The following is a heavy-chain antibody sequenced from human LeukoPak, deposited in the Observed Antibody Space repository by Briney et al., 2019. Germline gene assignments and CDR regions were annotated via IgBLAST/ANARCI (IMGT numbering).Heavy chain of an antibody. CDR1: GFTLSSYS. D-gene: IGHD1-1*01. CDR3: AKDSGTWNDSDY. CDR2: ISAGAGET. Sequence: GGSLRLSCAASGFTLSSYSTNWVRQAPGKGLEWVSSISAGAGETYYGHSVEGRFITSRDNSKNTLYLQMNSLRAEDTAIYYCAKDSGTWNDSDYWGQGTLVTVSS. V-gene: IGHV3-23*01. J-gene: IGHJ4*02.